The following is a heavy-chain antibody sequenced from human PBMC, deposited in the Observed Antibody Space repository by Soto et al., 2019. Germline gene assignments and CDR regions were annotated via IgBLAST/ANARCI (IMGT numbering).Heavy chain of an antibody. Sequence: QLQLQESGPGLVKPSETLSLTCTVSGGSISSSSYYWGWIRQPPGKGLEWIGSIYYSGSTYYNPSLKSRFTIAVDTSKTQFSLKLSSVTAADTAVYYCANTPPPGDAFDIWGQGQWSPSRQ. V-gene: IGHV4-39*01. J-gene: IGHJ3*02. CDR2: IYYSGST. CDR1: GGSISSSSYY. CDR3: ANTPPPGDAFDI.